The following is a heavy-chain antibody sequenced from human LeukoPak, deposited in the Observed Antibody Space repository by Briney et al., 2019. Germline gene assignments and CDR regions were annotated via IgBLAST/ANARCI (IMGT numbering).Heavy chain of an antibody. CDR1: GYTFTSYG. Sequence: GASVKVSCKASGYTFTSYGISWVRQAPGQGLEWMGWISAYNGNTNYAQKLQGRVAMTTDTSTSTAYMELRSLRSEDTAVYYCARRESYTLFLQHWGQGTLVTVSS. J-gene: IGHJ1*01. CDR2: ISAYNGNT. D-gene: IGHD1-26*01. CDR3: ARRESYTLFLQH. V-gene: IGHV1-18*01.